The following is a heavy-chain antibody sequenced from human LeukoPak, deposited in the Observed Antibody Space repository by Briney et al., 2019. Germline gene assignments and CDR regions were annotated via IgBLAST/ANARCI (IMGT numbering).Heavy chain of an antibody. CDR3: AKALDYYGSGSYDPGLDY. CDR1: GFTFSSYW. J-gene: IGHJ4*02. CDR2: IKQDGSEK. D-gene: IGHD3-10*01. Sequence: GGSLRLSCAASGFTFSSYWMSWVRQAPGKGLEWVANIKQDGSEKYYVDSVKGRFTISRDNAKNSLYLQMNSLRAEDTAVYYCAKALDYYGSGSYDPGLDYWGQGTLVTVSS. V-gene: IGHV3-7*01.